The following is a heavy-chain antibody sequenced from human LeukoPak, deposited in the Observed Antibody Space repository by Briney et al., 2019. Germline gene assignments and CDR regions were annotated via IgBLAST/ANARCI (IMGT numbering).Heavy chain of an antibody. Sequence: GGSLRPSCAASTFTFTNYWMSWVRQAPGKGLEWVAKINQDGSEKYYVDSVKGRFTLSRDNSKNTLYLQMNSLRAEDTAVYYCAKSPGGVMTGGFDYWGQGTLVTVSS. CDR2: INQDGSEK. V-gene: IGHV3-7*03. CDR3: AKSPGGVMTGGFDY. CDR1: TFTFTNYW. D-gene: IGHD3-16*01. J-gene: IGHJ4*02.